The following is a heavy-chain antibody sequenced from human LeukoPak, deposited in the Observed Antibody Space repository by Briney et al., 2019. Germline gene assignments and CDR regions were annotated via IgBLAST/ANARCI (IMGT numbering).Heavy chain of an antibody. CDR2: ISSGSSSI. D-gene: IGHD3-22*01. CDR1: GFTFSIYT. J-gene: IGHJ3*02. V-gene: IGHV3-21*01. CDR3: ARLEGYYYDSSGTDAFDI. Sequence: PGGSLRLSCAASGFTFSIYTMNWLRQAPGKGLEWVSSISSGSSSIYYADSVKGRFTISRDNAKNSLYLQLNSLRAEDTAVYYCARLEGYYYDSSGTDAFDIWGQGTMVTVSS.